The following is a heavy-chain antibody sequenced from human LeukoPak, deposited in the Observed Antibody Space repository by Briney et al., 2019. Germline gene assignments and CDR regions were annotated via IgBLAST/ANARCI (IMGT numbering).Heavy chain of an antibody. V-gene: IGHV3-30*02. J-gene: IGHJ4*02. CDR3: AKDRIVVVPAAQFDY. CDR2: IRYDGSNK. Sequence: GGSLRLSCAASGFTFSSYGMHWVRQAPGKGLEWLAFIRYDGSNKYYADSVKGRFTISRDNSKNTLYLQMNSLRAEDTAVYYCAKDRIVVVPAAQFDYWGQGTLVTVSS. CDR1: GFTFSSYG. D-gene: IGHD2-2*01.